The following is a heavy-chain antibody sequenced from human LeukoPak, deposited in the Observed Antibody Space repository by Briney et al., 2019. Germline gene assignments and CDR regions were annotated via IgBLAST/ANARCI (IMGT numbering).Heavy chain of an antibody. J-gene: IGHJ4*02. CDR2: ISGDGATT. CDR3: AKDYY. CDR1: VFTFDNYP. Sequence: GVSERLSCAASVFTFDNYPTDSVRQGPGKGLEWLSLISGDGATTYYADSVKGRFTISRDNIKNSLYLQMNSLRTEDSALYYCAKDYYWGQGTLVTVSS. V-gene: IGHV3-43*02.